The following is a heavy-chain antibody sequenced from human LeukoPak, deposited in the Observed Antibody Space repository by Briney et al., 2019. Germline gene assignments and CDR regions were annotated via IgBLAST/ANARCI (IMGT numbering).Heavy chain of an antibody. CDR3: ARARETYYDILTGYNWFDP. V-gene: IGHV4-34*01. CDR1: GGSFSGYY. Sequence: SETLSLTCAVYGGSFSGYYWSWIRQPPGKGLEWIGEINHSGSTNYNPSLKSRVTISVDTSKNQFSLKLSSVTAADTAVYYCARARETYYDILTGYNWFDPWGQGTLVTVSS. D-gene: IGHD3-9*01. J-gene: IGHJ5*02. CDR2: INHSGST.